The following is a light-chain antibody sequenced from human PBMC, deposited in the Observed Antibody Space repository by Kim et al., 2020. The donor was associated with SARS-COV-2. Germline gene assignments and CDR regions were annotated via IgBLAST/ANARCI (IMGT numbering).Light chain of an antibody. V-gene: IGKV2-28*01. CDR2: LGS. Sequence: ESASISCRSSQSLLNGDGKHYLDWYLQKPGQSPQVLISLGSNRASGVPDRFSGSGSGTDFTLKISRVEAEDVGIYYCMQALQTPYTFGQGTKLEIK. J-gene: IGKJ2*01. CDR3: MQALQTPYT. CDR1: QSLLNGDGKHY.